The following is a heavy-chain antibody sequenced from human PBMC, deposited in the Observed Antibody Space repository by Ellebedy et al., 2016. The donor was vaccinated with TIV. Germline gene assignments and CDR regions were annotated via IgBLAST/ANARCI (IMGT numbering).Heavy chain of an antibody. Sequence: SGPTLVKPTETLTLTCTVSGFSLSNARMGVSWIRQPPGKALEWLAHIFSNDEKSYSTSLKSRLTISKDTSKSQVVLTMTNMDPVDTATYYCARIREPTGIAAAGTPYDYWGQGTLVTVSS. CDR3: ARIREPTGIAAAGTPYDY. D-gene: IGHD6-13*01. CDR2: IFSNDEK. CDR1: GFSLSNARMG. J-gene: IGHJ4*02. V-gene: IGHV2-26*01.